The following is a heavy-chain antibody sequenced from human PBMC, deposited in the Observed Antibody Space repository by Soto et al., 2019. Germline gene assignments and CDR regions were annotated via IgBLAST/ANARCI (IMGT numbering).Heavy chain of an antibody. V-gene: IGHV4-34*01. CDR2: INHSGST. CDR1: GGSFSGYY. Sequence: PSETLSLTCAVYGGSFSGYYWSWIRQPPGKGLEWIGEINHSGSTNYNPSLKSRVTISVDTSKNQFSLKRSSVTAADTAVYYCARGRGIVKYYYYYGMDVWGQGTTVTVSS. D-gene: IGHD2-15*01. CDR3: ARGRGIVKYYYYYGMDV. J-gene: IGHJ6*02.